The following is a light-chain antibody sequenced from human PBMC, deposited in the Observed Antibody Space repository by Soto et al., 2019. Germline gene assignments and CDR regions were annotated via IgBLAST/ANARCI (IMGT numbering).Light chain of an antibody. CDR2: GAS. Sequence: EVVMTQSPATLSVSPGERATLSCRASHSLSSNLVWYQHYPGQAPRVLIYGASTRATGIPAGFSGGGSGTEFTLTISSMQSDDAAVYDGHQSGGSFGQVTKVEIK. CDR3: HQSGGS. CDR1: HSLSSN. J-gene: IGKJ1*01. V-gene: IGKV3-15*01.